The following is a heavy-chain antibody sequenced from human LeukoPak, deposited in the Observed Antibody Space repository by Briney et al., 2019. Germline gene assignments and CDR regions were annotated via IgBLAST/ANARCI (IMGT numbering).Heavy chain of an antibody. CDR2: ISGSGGSA. J-gene: IGHJ4*02. V-gene: IGHV3-23*01. Sequence: GGSLRLSCAASGFTFSSYDMSWVRQAPGKGLEWVSTISGSGGSAYYADSVKGRFTISRDNSKNTLSLQMNSLRAEDTAVYYCAKAGSPGATAFDYWGRGTLVTVSS. D-gene: IGHD1-26*01. CDR1: GFTFSSYD. CDR3: AKAGSPGATAFDY.